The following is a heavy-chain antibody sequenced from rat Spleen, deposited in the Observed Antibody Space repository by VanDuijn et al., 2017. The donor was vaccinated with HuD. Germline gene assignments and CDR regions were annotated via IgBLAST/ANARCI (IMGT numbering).Heavy chain of an antibody. V-gene: IGHV5-19*01. D-gene: IGHD1-11*01. J-gene: IGHJ2*01. CDR3: ITDYGGYGDLFDY. CDR1: GFTFSNYG. Sequence: EVQLVESGGGLVQPGRSLKLSCAASGFTFSNYGMHWIRQAPTKGLEWVASISVSGGSTYYRDSVKGRFTLSRENSKSTLYLQMDSLRSEDTATYYCITDYGGYGDLFDYWGQGVMVTVSS. CDR2: ISVSGGST.